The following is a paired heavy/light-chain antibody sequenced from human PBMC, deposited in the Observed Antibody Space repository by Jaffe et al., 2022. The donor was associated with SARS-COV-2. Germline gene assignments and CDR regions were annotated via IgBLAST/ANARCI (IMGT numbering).Heavy chain of an antibody. CDR1: GFSLSSYW. D-gene: IGHD2-2*01. J-gene: IGHJ3*02. CDR3: AKDNWAQHIIDGFDI. V-gene: IGHV3-7*01. Sequence: EVQLVESGGDLVQPGGSLRLSCAASGFSLSSYWMSWVRQAPGKGLEWVANIKQDGSETKYLDSVRGRFTISRDNAKNSVHLQMSSLRVEDTALYYCAKDNWAQHIIDGFDIWGRGTMVTVSS. CDR2: IKQDGSET.
Light chain of an antibody. Sequence: QSVLTQPPSMSGAPGQRVTISCTGGSSSIGAGYAVQWYQQLPERAPKLLIWHNTNRPSGVPDRFSGSRSATSASLAISGLQADDEADYYCQSYDSSLRAWVFGGGTKLTVL. CDR3: QSYDSSLRAWV. J-gene: IGLJ3*02. CDR2: HNT. V-gene: IGLV1-40*01. CDR1: SSSIGAGYA.